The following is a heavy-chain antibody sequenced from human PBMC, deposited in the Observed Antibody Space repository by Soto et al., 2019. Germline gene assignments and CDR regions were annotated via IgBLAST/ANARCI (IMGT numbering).Heavy chain of an antibody. CDR1: GGSISGYY. J-gene: IGHJ4*02. CDR2: IYYSGST. D-gene: IGHD6-13*01. CDR3: ARGDSSSWYPGTYFDY. Sequence: SETLSLTCTVSGGSISGYYWSWIRQPPGKGLEWIGYIYYSGSTNYNPSLKSRVTISVDTSKNQFSLKLSSVTAADTAVYYCARGDSSSWYPGTYFDYWGQGTLVTVSS. V-gene: IGHV4-59*01.